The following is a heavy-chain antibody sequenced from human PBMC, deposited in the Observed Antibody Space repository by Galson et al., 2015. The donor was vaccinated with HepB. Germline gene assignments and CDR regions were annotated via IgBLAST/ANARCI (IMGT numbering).Heavy chain of an antibody. J-gene: IGHJ5*02. CDR2: IIPIFGTA. CDR3: ARRRVTSITIFGVVIKEGWFDP. V-gene: IGHV1-69*13. CDR1: GGTFSSYA. Sequence: SVKVSCKASGGTFSSYAISWVRQAPGQGLEWMGGIIPIFGTANYAQKFQGRVTITADESTSTAYMELSSLRSEDTAVYYCARRRVTSITIFGVVIKEGWFDPWGQGTLVTVSS. D-gene: IGHD3-3*01.